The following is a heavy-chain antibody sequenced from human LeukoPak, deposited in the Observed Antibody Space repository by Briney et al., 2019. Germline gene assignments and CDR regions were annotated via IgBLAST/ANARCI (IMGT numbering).Heavy chain of an antibody. V-gene: IGHV3-30*02. CDR1: GFTFSSYG. CDR3: GSMVRGVIEY. Sequence: GGSLRLSCAASGFTFSSYGMHWVRQAPGKGLEWVAFIRYDGSNKYYADSVKGRFTISRDNSKNTLYLQMNSLRAEDTAVYYCGSMVRGVIEYWGQGTLVTVSS. CDR2: IRYDGSNK. D-gene: IGHD3-10*01. J-gene: IGHJ4*02.